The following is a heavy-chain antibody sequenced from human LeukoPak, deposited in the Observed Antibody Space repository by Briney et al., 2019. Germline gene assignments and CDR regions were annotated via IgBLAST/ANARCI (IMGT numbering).Heavy chain of an antibody. CDR3: ARDKSVYYDTSGSRFDY. CDR1: GFTFSSYA. J-gene: IGHJ4*02. V-gene: IGHV3-30-3*01. Sequence: GGSLRLSCAASGFTFSSYAMHWVRQAPGKGLEWVAVISYDGSNKYYADSVKGRFTISRDNAKNSLYLQMNSLRAEDTAVYYCARDKSVYYDTSGSRFDYWGQGTLVTVSS. CDR2: ISYDGSNK. D-gene: IGHD3-22*01.